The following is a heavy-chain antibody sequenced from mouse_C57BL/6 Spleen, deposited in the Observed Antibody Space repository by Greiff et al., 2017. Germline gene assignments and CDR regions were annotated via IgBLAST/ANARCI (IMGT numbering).Heavy chain of an antibody. Sequence: QVQLQQPGAELVKPGASVKLSCKASGYTFTSYWMHWVKQRPGQGLEWIGMIHPNSGSTNYNEKFKSKATLTVDKSSSTAYMQLSSLTSEDSAVYYCARRHYGSSYGYFDVWGTGTTVTVSS. J-gene: IGHJ1*03. CDR3: ARRHYGSSYGYFDV. CDR1: GYTFTSYW. V-gene: IGHV1-64*01. D-gene: IGHD1-1*01. CDR2: IHPNSGST.